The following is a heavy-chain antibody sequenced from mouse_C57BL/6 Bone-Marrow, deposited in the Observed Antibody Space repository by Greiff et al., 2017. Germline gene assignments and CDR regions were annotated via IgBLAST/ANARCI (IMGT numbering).Heavy chain of an antibody. CDR2: IYPRDGST. CDR3: ARRDDYDLWYFDV. CDR1: GYTFTDHT. D-gene: IGHD2-4*01. V-gene: IGHV1-78*01. Sequence: VKLVESDAELVKPGASVKISCKVSGYTFTDHTIHWMKQRPEQGLEWIGYIYPRDGSTKYNEKFKGKATLTADKSSSTAYMQLNSLTSEDSAVYFCARRDDYDLWYFDVWGTGTTVTVSS. J-gene: IGHJ1*03.